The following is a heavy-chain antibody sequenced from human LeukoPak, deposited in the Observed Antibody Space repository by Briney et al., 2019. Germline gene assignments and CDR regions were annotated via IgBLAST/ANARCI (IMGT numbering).Heavy chain of an antibody. CDR2: ISGYNGKT. D-gene: IGHD6-13*01. V-gene: IGHV1-18*01. J-gene: IGHJ4*02. CDR1: GYTFTNYG. CDR3: ARDTGIAVAGTWDFDY. Sequence: ASVKVSCKASGYTFTNYGISWVRQAPGQGLEWMGWISGYNGKTNYAQKLQGRVTMTTDTSTSTAYMELRSLRSDDTAVYYCARDTGIAVAGTWDFDYWGQGTLVTVS.